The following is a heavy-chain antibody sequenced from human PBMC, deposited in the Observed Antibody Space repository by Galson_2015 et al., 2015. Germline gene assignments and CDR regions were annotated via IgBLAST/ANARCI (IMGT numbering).Heavy chain of an antibody. CDR2: IYPSDSDT. V-gene: IGHV5-51*03. D-gene: IGHD3-22*01. CDR3: ARRGYFDSGGYFDY. J-gene: IGHJ4*02. CDR1: GYNFTNYW. Sequence: QSGAEVKKQGESLTISCKGSGYNFTNYWIGWVRQMPGKGLEWMGIIYPSDSDTTYSPSFQGQVTISTDKSTSTAYLQWSSLKASDTAMYYCARRGYFDSGGYFDYWGQGTPVTVSS.